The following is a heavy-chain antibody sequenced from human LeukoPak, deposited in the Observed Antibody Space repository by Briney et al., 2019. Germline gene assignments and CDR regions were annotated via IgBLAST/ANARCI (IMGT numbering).Heavy chain of an antibody. CDR1: GFTFSSYS. Sequence: GGSLRFSCATSGFTFSSYSMNWVRQAPGKGLEWVSYISSSSSTIYYADSVKGRFTISRDNAKNSLYLQMNSLRAEDTAVYYCARDDSLDAFDIWGQGTMVTVSS. CDR3: ARDDSLDAFDI. CDR2: ISSSSSTI. V-gene: IGHV3-48*04. D-gene: IGHD3-22*01. J-gene: IGHJ3*02.